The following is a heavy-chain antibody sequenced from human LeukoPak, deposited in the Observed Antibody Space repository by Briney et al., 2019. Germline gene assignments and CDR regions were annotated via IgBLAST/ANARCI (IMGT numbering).Heavy chain of an antibody. D-gene: IGHD3-22*01. J-gene: IGHJ4*02. CDR1: GFTFSGFW. Sequence: GGSLRLSCAVSGFTFSGFWMSWSRQAPGKGLEWVASINSDGSEGYYADVVKGRFTISRDNAKNSLYLQINSLRAEDTAVYYCSLSGYYYVIDYWGQGTLVTVSS. CDR3: SLSGYYYVIDY. CDR2: INSDGSEG. V-gene: IGHV3-7*03.